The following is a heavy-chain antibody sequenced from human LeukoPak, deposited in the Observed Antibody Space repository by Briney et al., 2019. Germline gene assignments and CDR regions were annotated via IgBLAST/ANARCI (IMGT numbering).Heavy chain of an antibody. J-gene: IGHJ6*03. CDR2: ISGTGGST. CDR1: GFTFSSYG. V-gene: IGHV3-23*01. CDR3: AKNGDRGAYCSGGSCYPYYYYYMDV. D-gene: IGHD2-15*01. Sequence: GGSLRLSCAASGFTFSSYGMSWVRQAPGKGLEWVSAISGTGGSTYYADSVKGRFTISRDNSKNTLYLQMNSLRAEDTAIYYCAKNGDRGAYCSGGSCYPYYYYYMDVWGKGTTVTISS.